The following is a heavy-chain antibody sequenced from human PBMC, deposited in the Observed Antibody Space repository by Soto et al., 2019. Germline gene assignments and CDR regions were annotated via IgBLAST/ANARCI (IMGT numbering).Heavy chain of an antibody. CDR1: GFTFSSYG. CDR2: IWYDGSNK. CDR3: ARDLAVTTDSYYYYYGMDV. D-gene: IGHD4-17*01. Sequence: GGSLRLSCAASGFTFSSYGMHWFRQAPGKGLEWVAVIWYDGSNKYYADSVKGRFTISRDNSKNTLYLQMNSLRAEDTAVYYCARDLAVTTDSYYYYYGMDVWGQGTTVTVSS. V-gene: IGHV3-33*01. J-gene: IGHJ6*02.